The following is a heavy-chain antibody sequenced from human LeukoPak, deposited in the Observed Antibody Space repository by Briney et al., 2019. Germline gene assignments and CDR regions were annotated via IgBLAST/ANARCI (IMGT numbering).Heavy chain of an antibody. Sequence: ASVKVSCKASGYTFTSYGISWVRQAPGQGLEWMGWISAYNGNTNYAQKLLGRVTMTTDTSTSTAYMELRSLRSDDTAVYYCARVLGVDCGGDCYLDYWGQGTLVTVSS. D-gene: IGHD2-21*02. CDR3: ARVLGVDCGGDCYLDY. V-gene: IGHV1-18*01. CDR2: ISAYNGNT. CDR1: GYTFTSYG. J-gene: IGHJ4*02.